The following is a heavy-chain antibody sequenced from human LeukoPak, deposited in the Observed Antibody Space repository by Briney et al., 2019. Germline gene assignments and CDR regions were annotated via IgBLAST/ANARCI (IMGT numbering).Heavy chain of an antibody. Sequence: PSETLSLTCTVSGGSISSSSYYWGWIRQPPGKGLEWIGSIYYSGSTYYNPSLKSRVTISVDTSKNQFSLKLSSVTAADTAVYYCAREGSSWATNWGQGTLVTVSS. CDR1: GGSISSSSYY. CDR2: IYYSGST. D-gene: IGHD6-13*01. J-gene: IGHJ4*02. CDR3: AREGSSWATN. V-gene: IGHV4-39*07.